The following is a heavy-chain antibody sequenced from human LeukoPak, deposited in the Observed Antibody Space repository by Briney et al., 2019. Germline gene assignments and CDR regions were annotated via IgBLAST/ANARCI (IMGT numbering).Heavy chain of an antibody. CDR2: ISNYFGVT. CDR3: ARDSDYSGNGNGDWFDP. J-gene: IGHJ5*02. Sequence: ASVNVSCKASGFRFTRFGVSWVRQAPGQGLEWMGWISNYFGVTHYAEKFEDRVTMTIDTSTATAYMELRSLNYDDTAIYYCARDSDYSGNGNGDWFDPWGQGTVVTVSS. CDR1: GFRFTRFG. V-gene: IGHV1-18*04. D-gene: IGHD4-11*01.